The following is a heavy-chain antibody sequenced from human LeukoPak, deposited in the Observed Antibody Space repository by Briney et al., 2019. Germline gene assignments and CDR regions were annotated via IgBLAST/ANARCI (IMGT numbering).Heavy chain of an antibody. V-gene: IGHV4-39*01. CDR2: MFYTGTT. D-gene: IGHD3-22*01. CDR3: ARKGFSSYFFPTSQYNWFDP. Sequence: SETLSLTCTVSGDHITSSSYYWAWIRQPPGKGLEWIGSMFYTGTTYYNPALKSRVTISIDTSKNQFSLKLSSVAAADTAVYYCARKGFSSYFFPTSQYNWFDPWGHGTPVTVSS. J-gene: IGHJ5*02. CDR1: GDHITSSSYY.